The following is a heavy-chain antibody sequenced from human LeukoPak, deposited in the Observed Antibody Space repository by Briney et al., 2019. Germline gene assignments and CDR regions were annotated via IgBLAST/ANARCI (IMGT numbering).Heavy chain of an antibody. J-gene: IGHJ4*02. D-gene: IGHD4-23*01. V-gene: IGHV3-7*01. CDR3: ARGRFCDSGNCYLDY. CDR1: GYTSSDDW. CDR2: IKPDGRDK. Sequence: GRSLRLSCAASGYTSSDDWMSSVRQAPGKGLERVANIKPDGRDKYHVDSVKGRFTISRHNAKASLYLLMNSLRAEDTAVYYCARGRFCDSGNCYLDYWGQGNLVTVSS.